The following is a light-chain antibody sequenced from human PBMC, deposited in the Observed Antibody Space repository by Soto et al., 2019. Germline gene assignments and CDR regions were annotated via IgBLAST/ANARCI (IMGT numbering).Light chain of an antibody. CDR1: QAVNTR. CDR3: HKRQSWPRT. Sequence: DIVLTQSPATLSSFPGDRVTLSCRASQAVNTRLAWYQHKTGQAPRILIYLDSNRAAGVPDRLSGSGSGTDFNLTISKVEPEDFAVYYCHKRQSWPRTCGQGTKVDIK. V-gene: IGKV3-11*01. J-gene: IGKJ1*01. CDR2: LDS.